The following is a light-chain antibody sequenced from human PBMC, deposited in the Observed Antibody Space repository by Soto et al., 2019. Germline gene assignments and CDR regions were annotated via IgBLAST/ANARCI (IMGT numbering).Light chain of an antibody. Sequence: IQMTQSPSSLSASLGDRVTITCRASQSISTFLNWYQQKPGEAPKILIYTASSLQSGVSSRFRGIGSGTDFTLTISSLQPEDVATYHCQQTDSTPWTFGQGTKVEIK. CDR3: QQTDSTPWT. V-gene: IGKV1-39*01. CDR2: TAS. J-gene: IGKJ1*01. CDR1: QSISTF.